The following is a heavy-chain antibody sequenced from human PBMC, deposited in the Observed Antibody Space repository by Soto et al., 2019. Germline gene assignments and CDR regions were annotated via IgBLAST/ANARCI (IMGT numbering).Heavy chain of an antibody. Sequence: ASVKVSCKASGYTFTSYAMHWVRQAPGQRLEWMGWINAGNGNTKYSQKFQGRVTITRDTSASTAYMELSSLRSEDTAVYYCARRGRFLDWLVFDDWGQGTLVTVAS. D-gene: IGHD3-3*01. J-gene: IGHJ4*02. V-gene: IGHV1-3*01. CDR3: ARRGRFLDWLVFDD. CDR2: INAGNGNT. CDR1: GYTFTSYA.